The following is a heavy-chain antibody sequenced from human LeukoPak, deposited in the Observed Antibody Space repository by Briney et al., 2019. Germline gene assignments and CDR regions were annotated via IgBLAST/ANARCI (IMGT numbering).Heavy chain of an antibody. J-gene: IGHJ4*02. CDR3: AKVGDYDFWSGYSYYFDY. V-gene: IGHV3-30*02. CDR2: IRCDGSNK. Sequence: GGSLRLSCAASGFTFSGYGMHWVRQAPGKGLEWVAFIRCDGSNKYYADSVKGRFTISRDNSKNTLYLQMNSLRAEDTAVYYCAKVGDYDFWSGYSYYFDYWGQGTLVTVSS. D-gene: IGHD3-3*01. CDR1: GFTFSGYG.